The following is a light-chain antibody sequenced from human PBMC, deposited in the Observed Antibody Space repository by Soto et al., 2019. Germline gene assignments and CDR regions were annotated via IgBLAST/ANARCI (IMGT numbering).Light chain of an antibody. V-gene: IGLV2-14*01. CDR3: SSYTSSSTLV. CDR1: SSDVGGHNY. Sequence: QSVLTQPASVSGSPGQSITISCTGTSSDVGGHNYVSWYQQHPGKAPKLLIYEVSNRPSGVSNRFSGSKSGNTASLTISGLQAEAEADYYCSSYTSSSTLVFGGGTKVTVL. J-gene: IGLJ2*01. CDR2: EVS.